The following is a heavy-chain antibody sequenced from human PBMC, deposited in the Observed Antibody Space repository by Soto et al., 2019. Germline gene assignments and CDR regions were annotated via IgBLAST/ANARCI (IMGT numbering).Heavy chain of an antibody. Sequence: ASVKVSCKASGYTSADFGISWVRQAPGQGLEWMGWVSGNNGASNPAPKVQGRITMTLDTSTGVSYMALRSLRSDDTAIYYCVRDQKYFRVNGNWFDSWGQGTLVTVSA. CDR3: VRDQKYFRVNGNWFDS. CDR2: VSGNNGAS. J-gene: IGHJ5*01. CDR1: GYTSADFG. D-gene: IGHD2-2*01. V-gene: IGHV1-18*04.